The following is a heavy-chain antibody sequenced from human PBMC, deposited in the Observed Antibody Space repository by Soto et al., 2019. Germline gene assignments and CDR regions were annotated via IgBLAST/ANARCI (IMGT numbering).Heavy chain of an antibody. J-gene: IGHJ6*02. CDR3: AREVGSNSGSYDYGMDV. CDR2: INPNGRGT. V-gene: IGHV1-46*01. CDR1: GYVFTNYF. Sequence: QVQLVQSGAEVKKPVASVKVSCKAAGYVFTNYFMHWVRQAPGQGLEWMGIINPNGRGTSYAQKFEGRPTMPMDSATSTVYMDLSSLRSEDTALYFCAREVGSNSGSYDYGMDVWGQGTGVTVSS. D-gene: IGHD6-13*01.